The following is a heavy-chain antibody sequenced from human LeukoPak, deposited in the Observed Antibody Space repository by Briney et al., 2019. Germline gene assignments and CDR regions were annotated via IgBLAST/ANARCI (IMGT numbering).Heavy chain of an antibody. CDR2: IHPGDSDI. Sequence: GESLKISCQGSGYSFTSYWIGWVRQMPGKGLEWVGNIHPGDSDIRYSPSFQGQVTIPADKSINTAYLQWSSLKASDSAMYYCARHGPSTASAYNWFGPWGQGTLVTVSS. J-gene: IGHJ5*02. D-gene: IGHD2-2*01. CDR3: ARHGPSTASAYNWFGP. CDR1: GYSFTSYW. V-gene: IGHV5-51*01.